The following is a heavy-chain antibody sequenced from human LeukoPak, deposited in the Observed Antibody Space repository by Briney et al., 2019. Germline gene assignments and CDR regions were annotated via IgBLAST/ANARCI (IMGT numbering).Heavy chain of an antibody. V-gene: IGHV3-21*01. CDR2: ISSSSSYI. Sequence: GGSLRLFCAASGFTFSSYSMNWVRQAPGKGLEWVSSISSSSSYIYYADSVKGRFTISRDNAKNSLYLQMNSLRAEDTAVYYCASSGYDWLGNDYWGQGTLVTVSS. CDR1: GFTFSSYS. D-gene: IGHD5-12*01. CDR3: ASSGYDWLGNDY. J-gene: IGHJ4*02.